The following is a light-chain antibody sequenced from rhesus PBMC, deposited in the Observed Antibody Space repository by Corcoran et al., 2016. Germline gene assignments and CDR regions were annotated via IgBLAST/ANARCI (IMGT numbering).Light chain of an antibody. CDR3: SSYAGSNTHI. Sequence: QAALTQPPSVSGSPGQSVTISCTGTSNDVGGYDYVSWYQQHPGTAPKLMIYEVSKRPSGVSDRFSGSKSGNTASLTISGLQAEDEADYYCSSYAGSNTHIFGAGTRLTVL. J-gene: IGLJ1*01. V-gene: IGLV2-23*01. CDR2: EVS. CDR1: SNDVGGYDY.